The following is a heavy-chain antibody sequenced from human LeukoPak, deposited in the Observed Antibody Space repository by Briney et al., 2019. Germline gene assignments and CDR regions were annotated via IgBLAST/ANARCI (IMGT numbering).Heavy chain of an antibody. V-gene: IGHV1-18*01. J-gene: IGHJ4*02. Sequence: EASVKVSCKASGYTFTSYGISWVRQAPGQGLEWMGWISAYNGNTNYAQKLQGRVTMTTDTSTSTAYMELRSLRSDDTAVYYCATAYGSGSYPPYYFDYWGQGTLVTVSS. D-gene: IGHD3-10*01. CDR3: ATAYGSGSYPPYYFDY. CDR2: ISAYNGNT. CDR1: GYTFTSYG.